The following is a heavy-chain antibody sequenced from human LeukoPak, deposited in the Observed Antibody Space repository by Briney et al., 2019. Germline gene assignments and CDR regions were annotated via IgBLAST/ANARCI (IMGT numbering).Heavy chain of an antibody. CDR3: ARARDYGAGRANAFDI. Sequence: GESLKISCKGSGYTFTNYWIYWVRQMPGKGLEWVANIKRDGGEKYYVDSVKGRLTISRDNAEKSLYLQMNSLRGEDTAVYYCARARDYGAGRANAFDIWGQGTMVTVSS. J-gene: IGHJ3*02. V-gene: IGHV3-7*05. D-gene: IGHD3-10*01. CDR1: GYTFTNYW. CDR2: IKRDGGEK.